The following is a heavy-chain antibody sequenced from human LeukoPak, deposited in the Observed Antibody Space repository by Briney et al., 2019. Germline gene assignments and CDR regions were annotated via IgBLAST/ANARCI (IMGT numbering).Heavy chain of an antibody. V-gene: IGHV3-7*05. CDR1: GFTFSNYW. J-gene: IGHJ6*02. CDR3: ARLVVAVVAGLDV. CDR2: IKQDGSEK. D-gene: IGHD2-15*01. Sequence: GGSLRLSCAASGFTFSNYWMSWVRQAPGKGLEWVASIKQDGSEKYYVDSVKGRFTISKDNTKNSLSLQTNSLRAEDTAVYYCARLVVAVVAGLDVWGQGTTVIVSS.